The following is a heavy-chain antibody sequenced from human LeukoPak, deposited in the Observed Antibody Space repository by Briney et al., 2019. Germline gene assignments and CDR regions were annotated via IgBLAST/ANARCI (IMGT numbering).Heavy chain of an antibody. Sequence: GGSLRLSCAASGFTFSSYAMHWVRQAPGKGLEWVAVISYGGNNKYYADSVRGRFTISRDNSKNTLYLQMNSLRAEDTAVYYCARGQHRVDYSNDAFDIWGQGTMVTVSS. J-gene: IGHJ3*02. CDR3: ARGQHRVDYSNDAFDI. D-gene: IGHD2-2*01. V-gene: IGHV3-30*04. CDR2: ISYGGNNK. CDR1: GFTFSSYA.